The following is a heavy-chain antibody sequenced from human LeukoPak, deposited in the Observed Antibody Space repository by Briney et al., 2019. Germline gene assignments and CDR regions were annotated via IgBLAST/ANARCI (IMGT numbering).Heavy chain of an antibody. J-gene: IGHJ6*02. Sequence: PGRSLRLSCAASGFTFSSYAMHWVRQAPGKGLEWVAVISYDGSNKYYADSVKGRFTISRDNSKNTLYLQMNSLRAEDTAVYYCAKDRTTGGVLRYFDPPTGMDVWGQGTTVTVSS. CDR3: AKDRTTGGVLRYFDPPTGMDV. D-gene: IGHD3-9*01. CDR2: ISYDGSNK. V-gene: IGHV3-30*04. CDR1: GFTFSSYA.